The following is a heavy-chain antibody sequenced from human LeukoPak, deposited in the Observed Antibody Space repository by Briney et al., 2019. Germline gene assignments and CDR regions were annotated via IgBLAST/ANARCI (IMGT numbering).Heavy chain of an antibody. J-gene: IGHJ4*02. V-gene: IGHV3-21*01. CDR2: ISSSSSYI. D-gene: IGHD6-19*01. Sequence: PGGSLRLSCAASGFTFSSYSMNWVRQAPGKGLEWVSSISSSSSYIYYADSGKGRFTISRDNAKTSLYLQMNSLRAEDTAVHYCASWYSSGWYSDYRGQGTLVTVSS. CDR3: ASWYSSGWYSDY. CDR1: GFTFSSYS.